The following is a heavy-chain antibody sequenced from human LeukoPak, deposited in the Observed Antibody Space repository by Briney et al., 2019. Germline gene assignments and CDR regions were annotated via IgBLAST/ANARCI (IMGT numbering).Heavy chain of an antibody. J-gene: IGHJ5*02. D-gene: IGHD3-3*01. CDR2: ISSSSSTI. CDR1: GFTFGSYS. V-gene: IGHV3-48*02. CDR3: ARGGNHDFWSGYTQNWFDP. Sequence: GGSLRLSCAASGFTFGSYSMNWVRQAPGKGLEWVSYISSSSSTIYYADSVKGRFTISRDNAKNSLYLQMNSLRDEDTAVYYCARGGNHDFWSGYTQNWFDPWGQGTLVTVS.